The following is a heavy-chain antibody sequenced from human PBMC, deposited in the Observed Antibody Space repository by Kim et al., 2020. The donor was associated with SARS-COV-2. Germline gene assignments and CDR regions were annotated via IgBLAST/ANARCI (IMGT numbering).Heavy chain of an antibody. CDR3: AKDPGKMTAVDY. CDR2: IRGGGDNT. V-gene: IGHV3-23*01. J-gene: IGHJ4*02. CDR1: GFSFSTHA. Sequence: GGSLRLSCAASGFSFSTHAMSWVRQAPGKGLEWVSGIRGGGDNTYYADSVKGRFTISRDNSKNTLYLQMNSLRAEDTALYYCAKDPGKMTAVDYWGQGT. D-gene: IGHD4-4*01.